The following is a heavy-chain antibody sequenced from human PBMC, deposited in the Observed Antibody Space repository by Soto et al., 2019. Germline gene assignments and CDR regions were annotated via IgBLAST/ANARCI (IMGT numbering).Heavy chain of an antibody. J-gene: IGHJ4*02. D-gene: IGHD6-19*01. CDR3: ASLYSGSGPFDY. Sequence: ASVKVSCKASGGTFTSYDINWVRQATGQGLEWMGWMNPNSGNTGYAQKFQGRVTMTRNTSISTAYMELSSLRSEDTAVYYCASLYSGSGPFDYWGQGTLVTVSS. CDR1: GGTFTSYD. CDR2: MNPNSGNT. V-gene: IGHV1-8*01.